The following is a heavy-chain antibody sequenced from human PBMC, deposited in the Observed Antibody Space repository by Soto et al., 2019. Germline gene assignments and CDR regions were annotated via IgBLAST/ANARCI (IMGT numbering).Heavy chain of an antibody. Sequence: KQSQTLSLTCAISGDSVSSNSAAWNWIRQSPSRGLEWLGRTYYRSKWYNDYAVSVKSRITINPDTSKNQFSLQLNSVTPEDTAVYYCARDRALSPVRETDYYYYYMDVWGKGTTVTVSS. CDR2: TYYRSKWYN. J-gene: IGHJ6*03. V-gene: IGHV6-1*01. CDR1: GDSVSSNSAA. CDR3: ARDRALSPVRETDYYYYYMDV. D-gene: IGHD1-26*01.